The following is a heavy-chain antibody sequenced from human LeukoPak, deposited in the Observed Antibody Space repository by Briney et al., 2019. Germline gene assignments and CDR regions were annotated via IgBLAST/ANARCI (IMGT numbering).Heavy chain of an antibody. V-gene: IGHV3-30-3*01. CDR2: ISYDGSNK. Sequence: PGGSLRLSCAASGFTFSSYAMHWVRQAPGKGLEWVAVISYDGSNKYYADSVKGRFTISRDNSKNSLYLQMNSLRAEDTAVYYCARDLGGGYSYGSLGWGQGTLVTVSS. CDR1: GFTFSSYA. CDR3: ARDLGGGYSYGSLG. J-gene: IGHJ4*02. D-gene: IGHD5-18*01.